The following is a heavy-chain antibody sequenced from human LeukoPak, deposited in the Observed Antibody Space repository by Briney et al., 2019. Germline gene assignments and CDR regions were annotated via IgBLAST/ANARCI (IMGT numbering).Heavy chain of an antibody. V-gene: IGHV5-51*01. CDR3: ARRQGCSSTSCPPDS. J-gene: IGHJ4*02. Sequence: GESLKISCRGSGYSFTTYWIGWVRQMPGKGPEWMGIIYPGDSDTRYSPSFQGQVTMSADKSINTAYLQWSSLKASDTAMYYCARRQGCSSTSCPPDSWGQGTLVTVSS. CDR2: IYPGDSDT. CDR1: GYSFTTYW. D-gene: IGHD2-2*01.